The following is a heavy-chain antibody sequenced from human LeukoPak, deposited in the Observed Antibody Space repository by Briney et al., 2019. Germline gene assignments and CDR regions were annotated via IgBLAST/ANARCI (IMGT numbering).Heavy chain of an antibody. V-gene: IGHV3-48*02. CDR3: ARGRTCGY. J-gene: IGHJ4*02. CDR1: GFTFSSYA. CDR2: ISTSSGTSSSTI. Sequence: PGGSLRLSCAASGFTFSSYAMSWVRQAPGKGLEWVSYISTSSGTSSSTIYYADSVKGRFTISRDNAKNSLYLQMNSLRDEDTAVYYCARGRTCGYWGQGTLVTVSS.